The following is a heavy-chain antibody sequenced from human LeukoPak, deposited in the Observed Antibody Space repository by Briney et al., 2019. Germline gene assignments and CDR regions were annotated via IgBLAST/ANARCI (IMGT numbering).Heavy chain of an antibody. CDR3: ARDVAVAGTLDY. CDR2: INAGNGNT. J-gene: IGHJ4*02. D-gene: IGHD6-19*01. CDR1: GYTFTSYA. V-gene: IGHV1-3*01. Sequence: ASVKVSCKASGYTFTSYAMHWVRQAPGQRLEWMGWINAGNGNTKYSQKFQGRVTMTRDTSTSTVYMELSSLRSEDTAVYYCARDVAVAGTLDYWGQGTLVTVSS.